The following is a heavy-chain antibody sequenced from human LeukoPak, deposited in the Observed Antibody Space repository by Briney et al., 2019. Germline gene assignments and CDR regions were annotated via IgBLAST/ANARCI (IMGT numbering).Heavy chain of an antibody. CDR1: GFIFSSYA. CDR3: AKAGSGSFYDRFDS. V-gene: IGHV3-23*01. CDR2: ISGSGGTT. D-gene: IGHD3-10*01. J-gene: IGHJ4*02. Sequence: PGGSLRPSCAASGFIFSSYAMSWVRQAPGKGLEWVSAISGSGGTTYYADSVKGRFTISRDNSKNTLYLQMNSLRVEDTALYYCAKAGSGSFYDRFDSWGQGTLVTVSS.